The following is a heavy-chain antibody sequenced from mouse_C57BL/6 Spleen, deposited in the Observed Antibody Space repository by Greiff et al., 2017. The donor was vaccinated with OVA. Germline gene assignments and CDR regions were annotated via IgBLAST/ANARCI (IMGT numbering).Heavy chain of an antibody. CDR3: AREVLRPFDY. Sequence: QVQLKESGPELVKPGASVKISCKASGYAFSSSWMNWVKQRPGKGLEWIGRIYPGDGDTNYNGKFKGKATLTADKSSSTAYMQLSSLTSEDSAVYFCAREVLRPFDYWGQGTTLTVSS. D-gene: IGHD1-1*01. V-gene: IGHV1-82*01. J-gene: IGHJ2*01. CDR2: IYPGDGDT. CDR1: GYAFSSSW.